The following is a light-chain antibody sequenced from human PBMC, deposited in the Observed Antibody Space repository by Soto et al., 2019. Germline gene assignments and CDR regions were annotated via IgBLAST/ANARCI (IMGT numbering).Light chain of an antibody. CDR1: QSVTTF. V-gene: IGKV3-11*01. CDR2: DAS. Sequence: EIVLTQSPVTLSLSPGERATLSCRASQSVTTFLAWYQQKPGQAPRLLIYDASKRATGIPARFSSSGSGTDFTLTISSLEPEDFALYYCQQRTNLPLTFGGGTKVEIK. J-gene: IGKJ4*01. CDR3: QQRTNLPLT.